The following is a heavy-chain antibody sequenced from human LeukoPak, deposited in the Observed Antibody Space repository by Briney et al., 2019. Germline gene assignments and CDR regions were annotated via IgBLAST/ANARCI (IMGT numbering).Heavy chain of an antibody. V-gene: IGHV3-30*18. D-gene: IGHD1-26*01. CDR2: ISYDGSNK. Sequence: GGSLRLSCAASGFTFSSYGMHWVRQAPGKGLEWVAVISYDGSNKYYADSVKGRFTISRDNSKNTLYLQMNSLRAEDTAVYYCAKERVGATGSVGSFDYWGQGSLVTVYS. J-gene: IGHJ4*02. CDR1: GFTFSSYG. CDR3: AKERVGATGSVGSFDY.